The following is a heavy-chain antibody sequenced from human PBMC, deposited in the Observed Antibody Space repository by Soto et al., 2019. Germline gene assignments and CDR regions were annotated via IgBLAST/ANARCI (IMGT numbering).Heavy chain of an antibody. CDR1: GFTFSSYA. V-gene: IGHV3-30-3*01. D-gene: IGHD2-2*01. CDR2: ISYDGSNK. Sequence: PGGSLRLSCAASGFTFSSYAMHWVRQAPGKGLEWVAVISYDGSNKYYADSVKGRFTISRDNSKNTLYLQMNSLRAEDTAVYYCARDRVVPAAKGLSYYYGMDVWGQGTTVTVSS. J-gene: IGHJ6*02. CDR3: ARDRVVPAAKGLSYYYGMDV.